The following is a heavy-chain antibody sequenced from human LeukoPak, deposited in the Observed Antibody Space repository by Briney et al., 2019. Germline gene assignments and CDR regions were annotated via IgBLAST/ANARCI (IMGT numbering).Heavy chain of an antibody. D-gene: IGHD3-22*01. CDR3: ASRYYYDSSGYYYVH. CDR2: ISSSGSTI. Sequence: PGGSLRLSCAASGFTFSDYYMSRIRQAPGKGLEWVSYISSSGSTIYYADSVKGRFTISRDNAKNSLYLQMNSLRAEDTAVYYCASRYYYDSSGYYYVHWGQGTLVTVSS. V-gene: IGHV3-11*01. J-gene: IGHJ4*02. CDR1: GFTFSDYY.